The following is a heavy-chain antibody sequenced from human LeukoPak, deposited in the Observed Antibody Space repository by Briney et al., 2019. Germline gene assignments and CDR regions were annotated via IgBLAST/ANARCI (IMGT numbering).Heavy chain of an antibody. CDR1: GYTFTSYG. Sequence: GASVKVSCKASGYTFTSYGISWVRQAPGQGLEWMGWISAYNGNTNYAQKLQGRVTMTTDKSTSTAYMELRSLRSDDTAVYYCAREYCSSTSCYTVRPYYYYGMDVWGQGTTVTVSS. CDR2: ISAYNGNT. D-gene: IGHD2-2*01. CDR3: AREYCSSTSCYTVRPYYYYGMDV. V-gene: IGHV1-18*01. J-gene: IGHJ6*02.